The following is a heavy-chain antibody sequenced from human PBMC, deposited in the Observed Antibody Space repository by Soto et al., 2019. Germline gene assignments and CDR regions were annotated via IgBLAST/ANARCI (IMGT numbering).Heavy chain of an antibody. CDR2: IYYSGST. Sequence: PSETLSLTCTVSGGSISSSSYYWGWIRQPPGKGLEWIGSIYYSGSTYYNPSLKSRVTISVDTSKNQFSLKLSSVTAADTAVYYCARHFALEIGGSSFDIWGQGTMVTVSS. CDR3: ARHFALEIGGSSFDI. D-gene: IGHD2-15*01. CDR1: GGSISSSSYY. J-gene: IGHJ3*02. V-gene: IGHV4-39*01.